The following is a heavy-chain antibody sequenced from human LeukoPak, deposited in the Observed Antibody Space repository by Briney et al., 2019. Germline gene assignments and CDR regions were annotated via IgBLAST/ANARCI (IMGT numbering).Heavy chain of an antibody. V-gene: IGHV3-20*04. D-gene: IGHD5-18*01. Sequence: PGGSLRLSCAASGFTFDDYGMSWVRQAPGKGLEWVSGINWNGGSTGYADSVKGRFTISRDNAKNSLYLQMNSLRAEDTALYYCARDIVHVDTAMAFGFGDYWGQGTLVTVSS. J-gene: IGHJ4*02. CDR1: GFTFDDYG. CDR2: INWNGGST. CDR3: ARDIVHVDTAMAFGFGDY.